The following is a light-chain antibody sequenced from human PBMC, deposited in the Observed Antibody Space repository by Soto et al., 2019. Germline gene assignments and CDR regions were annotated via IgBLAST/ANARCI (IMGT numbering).Light chain of an antibody. CDR3: QSYDSSLREV. CDR1: SSNIGAGYD. J-gene: IGLJ2*01. Sequence: QAVVTQPPSVSGAPGQRVTISCTGSSSNIGAGYDVHWYQQLPGTAPKLLIYGNNNRPSGVPDRFSGSKSGTSASLAITGLQAEDEADYYCQSYDSSLREVFGGGTKLTVL. CDR2: GNN. V-gene: IGLV1-40*01.